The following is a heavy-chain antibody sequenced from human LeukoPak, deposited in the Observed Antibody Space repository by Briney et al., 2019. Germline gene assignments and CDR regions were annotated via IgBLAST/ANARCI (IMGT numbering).Heavy chain of an antibody. D-gene: IGHD3-16*02. CDR1: GGSISSYY. V-gene: IGHV4-4*07. CDR3: ARAYDYVWGSYRVNWFDP. CDR2: IYTSGST. Sequence: PSETLSLTCTVSGGSISSYYWSWIRQPAGKGLEWIGRIYTSGSTNYNPSLKSRVTMSVDTSKNQFSVKLSTVTAADTAVYYCARAYDYVWGSYRVNWFDPWGQGTLVTVSS. J-gene: IGHJ5*02.